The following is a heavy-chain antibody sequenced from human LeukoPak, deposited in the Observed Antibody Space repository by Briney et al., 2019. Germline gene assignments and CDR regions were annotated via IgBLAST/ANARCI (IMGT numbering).Heavy chain of an antibody. CDR2: INHRGST. CDR1: GGSFSGYY. CDR3: ARRTPWRYDYVWGSYP. J-gene: IGHJ5*02. D-gene: IGHD3-16*01. Sequence: PSETLSLTCAVYGGSFSGYYWSWIRQPPGKGLEWIGEINHRGSTNYNPSLKSRVTISVDTSKNQFSLKLSSVTAADTAVYYCARRTPWRYDYVWGSYPGGQGTLVTVSS. V-gene: IGHV4-34*01.